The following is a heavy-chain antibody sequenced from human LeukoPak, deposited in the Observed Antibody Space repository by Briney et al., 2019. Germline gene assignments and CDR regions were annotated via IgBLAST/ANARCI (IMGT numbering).Heavy chain of an antibody. Sequence: ASVKVSCKASGYTFTSYYMHWVRQAPGQGLEWMGIINPSGGSTSYAQKFQGRVTMTRDTSTSTVYMELSSLRSEDTAVYYCARSDDYGGNSAGGFDYWGQGTLVTVSS. CDR3: ARSDDYGGNSAGGFDY. CDR1: GYTFTSYY. J-gene: IGHJ4*02. D-gene: IGHD4-23*01. CDR2: INPSGGST. V-gene: IGHV1-46*01.